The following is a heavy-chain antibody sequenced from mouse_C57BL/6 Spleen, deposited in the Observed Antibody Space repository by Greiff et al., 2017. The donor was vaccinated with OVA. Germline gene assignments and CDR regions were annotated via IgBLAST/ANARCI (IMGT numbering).Heavy chain of an antibody. CDR3: ARDPGLRRDAMDD. V-gene: IGHV5-4*01. D-gene: IGHD2-4*01. J-gene: IGHJ4*01. CDR1: GFTFSSYA. CDR2: ISDGGSYT. Sequence: EVQLVESGGGLVKPGGSLKLSCAASGFTFSSYAMSWVRQTPEKRLEWVATISDGGSYTYYPDNVKGRFTISRDNAKNNLDLQMSHLKSEDTAMYDSARDPGLRRDAMDDWGQGTSVTVSS.